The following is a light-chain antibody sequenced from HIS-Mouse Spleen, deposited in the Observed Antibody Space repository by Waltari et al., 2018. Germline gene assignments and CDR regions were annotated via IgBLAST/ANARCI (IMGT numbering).Light chain of an antibody. CDR3: SSYAGSNNYV. V-gene: IGLV2-8*01. Sequence: QSALIQPPSASGSPGQSVTISCTGTSSDVGGYHSVSWYQQHPGKAPKLMIYEVSKRPSGVPDRFSGSKSGNTASLTVSGLQAEDEADYYCSSYAGSNNYVFGTGTKVTVL. CDR1: SSDVGGYHS. CDR2: EVS. J-gene: IGLJ1*01.